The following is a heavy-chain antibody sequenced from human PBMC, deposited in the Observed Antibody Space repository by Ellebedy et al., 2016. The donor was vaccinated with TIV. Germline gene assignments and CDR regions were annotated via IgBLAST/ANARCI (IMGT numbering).Heavy chain of an antibody. J-gene: IGHJ4*02. D-gene: IGHD3-22*01. V-gene: IGHV1-18*01. CDR3: ARGTTYYYDRSAYKYYFDY. CDR1: GYTFTSYG. Sequence: ASVKVSCXASGYTFTSYGISWVRQAPGQGLEWMGWISAYKVNTNYAQNLQGRVTMTTDTSTSTAYMELRSLRSDDTAVYYCARGTTYYYDRSAYKYYFDYWGQGTLVTVSS. CDR2: ISAYKVNT.